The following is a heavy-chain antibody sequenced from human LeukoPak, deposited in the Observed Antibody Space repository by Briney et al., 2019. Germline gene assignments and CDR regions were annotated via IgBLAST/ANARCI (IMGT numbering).Heavy chain of an antibody. CDR1: GGSISGSSYH. CDR3: ARRGGGYDGRDY. J-gene: IGHJ4*02. V-gene: IGHV4-39*01. CDR2: IYYSGST. Sequence: SETLSLTCTVSGGSISGSSYHWGWIRQPPGKGLEWIGSIYYSGSTYYNPSLKSRVTISVDTSKNQFSLKLSSVAAVDTAVYYCARRGGGYDGRDYWGQGTLVTVSS. D-gene: IGHD5-12*01.